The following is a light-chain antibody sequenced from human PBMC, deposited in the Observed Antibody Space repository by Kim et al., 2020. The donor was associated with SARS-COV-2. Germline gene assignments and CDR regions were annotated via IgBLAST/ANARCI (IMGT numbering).Light chain of an antibody. Sequence: ASVKLTCTLSSGHSSYAIAWHQQQPEKGPRYLMKLNSDGSHSKGDGIPDRFSGSSSGAERYLTISSLQSEDEAEYYCQTWGTGIWVFGGGTQLTVL. CDR2: LNSDGSH. J-gene: IGLJ3*02. V-gene: IGLV4-69*01. CDR3: QTWGTGIWV. CDR1: SGHSSYA.